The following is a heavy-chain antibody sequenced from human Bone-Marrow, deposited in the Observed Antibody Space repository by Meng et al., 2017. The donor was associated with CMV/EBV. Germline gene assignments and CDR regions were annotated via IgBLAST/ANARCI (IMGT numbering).Heavy chain of an antibody. Sequence: GESLKISCAASGFTFSDYYMSWIRQAPGKGLEWVSYISSSGSTIYYADSVKGRFTISRDKAKNSLYLQMNSLRAEDTAVYYCGRGGGTTFYYYGMDVWGQGTTVTVSS. CDR1: GFTFSDYY. CDR2: ISSSGSTI. J-gene: IGHJ6*02. CDR3: GRGGGTTFYYYGMDV. V-gene: IGHV3-11*04. D-gene: IGHD1-7*01.